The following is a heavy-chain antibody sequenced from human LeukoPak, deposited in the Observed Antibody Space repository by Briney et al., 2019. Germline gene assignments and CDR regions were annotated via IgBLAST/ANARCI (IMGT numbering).Heavy chain of an antibody. CDR1: GYTFTSYD. D-gene: IGHD2-2*01. Sequence: ASVKVSCKTSGYTFTSYDINWVRQAPGQGLEWMGWMKPNSGNTGYAQRFQGRVTMTRNTSISTAYMGLSSLRSEGTAVYYCARGRRDRIAYCSSTSCYYYYYMDVWGKGTTVTVSS. CDR2: MKPNSGNT. J-gene: IGHJ6*03. CDR3: ARGRRDRIAYCSSTSCYYYYYMDV. V-gene: IGHV1-8*01.